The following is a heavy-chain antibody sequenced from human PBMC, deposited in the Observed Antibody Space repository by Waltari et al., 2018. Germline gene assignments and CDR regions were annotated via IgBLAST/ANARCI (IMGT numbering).Heavy chain of an antibody. CDR3: ARAYYYGSGSLHFDY. D-gene: IGHD3-10*01. J-gene: IGHJ4*02. V-gene: IGHV1-69*04. CDR2: IIPILGIA. Sequence: QVQLVQSGAEVKKPGSSVTVSCKASGGTCSSYDISWVRQAPGQGLEWMGGIIPILGIANYAQKFQGRVTITADESTSTAYMELSSLRSEDTAVYYCARAYYYGSGSLHFDYWGQGTLVTVSS. CDR1: GGTCSSYD.